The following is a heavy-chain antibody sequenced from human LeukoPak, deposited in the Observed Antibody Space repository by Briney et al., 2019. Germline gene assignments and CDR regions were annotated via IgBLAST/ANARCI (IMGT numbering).Heavy chain of an antibody. Sequence: SETLSLTCAVHGGSFSGYYWSWIRQPPGKGLEWIGEINHSGGTNYNPSLKSRVTISVDTSKNQFSLRLSSVTAADTAVYYCAREVTKGGNTHSYYGMDVWGKGTTVTVSS. CDR1: GGSFSGYY. CDR2: INHSGGT. CDR3: AREVTKGGNTHSYYGMDV. V-gene: IGHV4-34*01. D-gene: IGHD4-17*01. J-gene: IGHJ6*04.